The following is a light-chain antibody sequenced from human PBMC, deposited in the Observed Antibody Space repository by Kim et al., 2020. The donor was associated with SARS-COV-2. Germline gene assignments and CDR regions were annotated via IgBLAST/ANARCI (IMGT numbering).Light chain of an antibody. V-gene: IGLV2-14*03. CDR1: GGAVGAYNY. Sequence: GPAVTSSCAGTGGAVGAYNYVPCNQQHPGKAPKLIIYDVTNRPSGVSNRFSGSKSGNTASLSISGLQAEDEADYYCSSYSSSSPHVFGTGTKVTVL. CDR2: DVT. J-gene: IGLJ1*01. CDR3: SSYSSSSPHV.